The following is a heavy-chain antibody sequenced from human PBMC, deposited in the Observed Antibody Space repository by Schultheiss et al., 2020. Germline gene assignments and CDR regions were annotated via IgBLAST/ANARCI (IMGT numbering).Heavy chain of an antibody. CDR3: ARNSSAWYGESSDAFDI. V-gene: IGHV1-69*06. CDR1: GYTFTSYG. Sequence: SVKVSCKASGYTFTSYGISWVRQAPGQGLEWMGGIIPIFGTANYAQKFQGRVTITADKSTSTAYMELSSLRSEDTAVYYCARNSSAWYGESSDAFDIWGQGTMVTVSS. D-gene: IGHD6-13*01. J-gene: IGHJ3*02. CDR2: IIPIFGTA.